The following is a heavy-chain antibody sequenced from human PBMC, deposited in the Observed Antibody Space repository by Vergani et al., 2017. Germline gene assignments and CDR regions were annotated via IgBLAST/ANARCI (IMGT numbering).Heavy chain of an antibody. J-gene: IGHJ4*02. V-gene: IGHV1-18*01. CDR2: ISAYNGNT. CDR3: ARTRGGWELLRWDRDFDY. Sequence: QVQLVQSGAEVKKPGASVKVSCKASGYTFTSYGISWVRQAPGQGLEWMGWISAYNGNTNYAQKLQGRGTMTTDTSTSTAYRELRSLRSDDTAVYYCARTRGGWELLRWDRDFDYWGQGTLVTVSS. D-gene: IGHD1-26*01. CDR1: GYTFTSYG.